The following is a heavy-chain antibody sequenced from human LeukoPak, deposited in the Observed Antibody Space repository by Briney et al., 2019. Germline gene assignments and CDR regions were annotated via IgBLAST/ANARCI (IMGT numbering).Heavy chain of an antibody. J-gene: IGHJ3*01. CDR3: VKEGVVCSSTSCYLAAFDV. CDR2: IKSDGSST. CDR1: GFTFSSYW. V-gene: IGHV3-74*01. Sequence: GGSLRLSCGASGFTFSSYWMHWVRQAPGQGLVWVSRIKSDGSSTAYADSVKGRFTISRDNAKNTLSLQMNSLRAEDTAVYYCVKEGVVCSSTSCYLAAFDVWGQGTVVTVSS. D-gene: IGHD2-2*01.